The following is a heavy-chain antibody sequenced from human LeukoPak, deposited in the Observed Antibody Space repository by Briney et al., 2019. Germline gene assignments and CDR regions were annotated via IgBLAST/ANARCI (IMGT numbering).Heavy chain of an antibody. CDR1: GGTFSSYA. Sequence: SVTVSCTASGGTFSSYAISWVRQAPGQGLEWMGGIIPIFGTANYAQKFQGRVTITADESTSTAYMELSSLRSEDTAVYYCARDLGRGYSYGGNYYFYGMDVWGQGTTVTVSS. CDR3: ARDLGRGYSYGGNYYFYGMDV. V-gene: IGHV1-69*13. D-gene: IGHD5-18*01. CDR2: IIPIFGTA. J-gene: IGHJ6*02.